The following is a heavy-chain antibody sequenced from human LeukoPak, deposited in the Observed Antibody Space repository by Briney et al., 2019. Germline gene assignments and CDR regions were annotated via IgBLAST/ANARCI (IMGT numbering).Heavy chain of an antibody. Sequence: SQTLSLXCTVSGGSSSSGDYYWSWIRQPPGKGPEWIGYIYYSGSTYYNPSLKSRVTISVDTSKNQFSLKLSSVTAADTAVYYCAREIIAAAGLSNFDYWGQGTLVTVSS. CDR3: AREIIAAAGLSNFDY. CDR2: IYYSGST. D-gene: IGHD6-13*01. J-gene: IGHJ4*02. V-gene: IGHV4-30-4*08. CDR1: GGSSSSGDYY.